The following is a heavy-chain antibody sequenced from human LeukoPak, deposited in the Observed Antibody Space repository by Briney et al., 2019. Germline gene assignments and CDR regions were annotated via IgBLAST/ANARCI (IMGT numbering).Heavy chain of an antibody. J-gene: IGHJ5*02. Sequence: GGSLRLSCAASGFAFSDYYMSWIRQAPGKGLEWVSYISSSGSTIYYADSVKGRFTISRDNAKNSLYLQMNSLRAEDTAVYYCAREQRVRGVIINRSYNWFDPWGQGTLVTVSS. V-gene: IGHV3-11*01. CDR1: GFAFSDYY. D-gene: IGHD3-10*01. CDR3: AREQRVRGVIINRSYNWFDP. CDR2: ISSSGSTI.